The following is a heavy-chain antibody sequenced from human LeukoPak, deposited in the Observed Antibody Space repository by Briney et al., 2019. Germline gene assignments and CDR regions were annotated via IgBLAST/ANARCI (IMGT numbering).Heavy chain of an antibody. CDR3: VREDTPATANY. Sequence: PGGSLRLSCAASGFNFANHAMSWVRQNAGKGLEWVSAISGGGDITYYADSVKGRFTISRDNSKDTLFLQMHSLRPGDTAVYYCVREDTPATANYWGQGTLVTISS. D-gene: IGHD2-21*02. CDR2: ISGGGDIT. CDR1: GFNFANHA. J-gene: IGHJ4*02. V-gene: IGHV3-23*01.